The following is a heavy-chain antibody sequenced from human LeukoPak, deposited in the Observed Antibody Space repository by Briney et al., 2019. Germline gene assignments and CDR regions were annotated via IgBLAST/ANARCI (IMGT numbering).Heavy chain of an antibody. J-gene: IGHJ5*02. CDR1: GGSISSGGYY. V-gene: IGHV4-31*03. CDR2: IYYSGST. D-gene: IGHD2-2*02. CDR3: ARDGCSSTSCYTYNSFDP. Sequence: RPSETLSLTCTVSGGSISSGGYYWSWIRQHPGKGLEWIGYIYYSGSTYYNPSLKSRVTISVDTSKNQFSLKLSSVTAADTAVYYCARDGCSSTSCYTYNSFDPWGQGTLVTVSS.